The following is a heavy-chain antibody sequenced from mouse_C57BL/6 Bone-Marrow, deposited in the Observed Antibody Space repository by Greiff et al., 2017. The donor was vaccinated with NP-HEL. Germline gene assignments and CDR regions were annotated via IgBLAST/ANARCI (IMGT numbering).Heavy chain of an antibody. J-gene: IGHJ3*01. CDR1: GYAFSSSW. CDR2: IYPGDGDT. V-gene: IGHV1-82*01. D-gene: IGHD1-1*01. CDR3: ARSITTVVEVFPY. Sequence: VQLQQSGPELVKPGASVKISCKASGYAFSSSWMNWVKQRPGKGLEWIGRIYPGDGDTNYNGKFKGKATLTADKSSSTAYMQLSSLTSEDSAVYFGARSITTVVEVFPYWGQGTLVTVSA.